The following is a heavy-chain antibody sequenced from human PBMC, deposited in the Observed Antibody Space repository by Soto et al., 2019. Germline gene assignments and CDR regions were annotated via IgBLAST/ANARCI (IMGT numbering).Heavy chain of an antibody. V-gene: IGHV3-23*01. Sequence: EVQLLQSGGGLVQPGGSLRLSCAASGFTFSNYAMNWVRQAPGKGLEWVSAISSGGDSVDYADSVKGRLIISRDNSKNTLYLQMNSLRAEDTAVYYCAKVHYISTWYIFDYWGQGALVAVSS. J-gene: IGHJ4*02. CDR2: ISSGGDSV. CDR1: GFTFSNYA. CDR3: AKVHYISTWYIFDY. D-gene: IGHD6-13*01.